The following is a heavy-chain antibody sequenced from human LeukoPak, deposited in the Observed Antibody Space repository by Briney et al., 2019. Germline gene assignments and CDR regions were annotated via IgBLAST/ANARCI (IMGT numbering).Heavy chain of an antibody. Sequence: SVRLSCKASGYTFTGYYMHWVRRAPGQGLEWMGWINPNSGGTNYAQKFQGRVTMTRDTSISTAYMELSRLRSDDTAVYYCARPRGPVARVEDAFDIWGQETIVTVSS. CDR2: INPNSGGT. D-gene: IGHD6-6*01. CDR1: GYTFTGYY. J-gene: IGHJ3*02. CDR3: ARPRGPVARVEDAFDI. V-gene: IGHV1-2*02.